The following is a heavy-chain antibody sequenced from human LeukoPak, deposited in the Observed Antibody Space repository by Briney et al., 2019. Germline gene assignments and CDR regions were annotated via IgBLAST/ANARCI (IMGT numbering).Heavy chain of an antibody. Sequence: GESLKISCKGSGYSFTSYWIGWVRQMPGKGLEWMGIIYPGDSDTRYSPSFQGQVTISADKSISTAYLQWSSLKASDTAMYYCARLAYSSSHKRGGFDPWGQGTLVTVSS. CDR1: GYSFTSYW. CDR2: IYPGDSDT. J-gene: IGHJ5*02. CDR3: ARLAYSSSHKRGGFDP. D-gene: IGHD6-6*01. V-gene: IGHV5-51*01.